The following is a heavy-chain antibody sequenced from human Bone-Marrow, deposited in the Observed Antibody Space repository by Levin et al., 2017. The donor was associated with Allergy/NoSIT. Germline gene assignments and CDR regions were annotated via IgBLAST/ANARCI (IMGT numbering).Heavy chain of an antibody. CDR3: ARERGPTGDFDY. CDR1: GGTLSSYT. CDR2: IIPIFGTT. V-gene: IGHV1-69*13. J-gene: IGHJ4*02. Sequence: AASVKVSCKASGGTLSSYTISWVRQAPGQGLEWMGGIIPIFGTTNYAQKFQGRVTITADESTTTAYMELSSLRSDDTAGYYSARERGPTGDFDYWGQGTLVTVSS. D-gene: IGHD4-17*01.